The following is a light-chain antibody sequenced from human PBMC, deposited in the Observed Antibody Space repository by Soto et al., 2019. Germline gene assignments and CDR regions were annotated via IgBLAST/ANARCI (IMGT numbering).Light chain of an antibody. CDR3: QQHGSSPPT. V-gene: IGKV3-20*01. Sequence: EIVLTQSPGTLSLSPGERATLSCRASQSVSSSYLAWYQQKPGQAPRLLFYGASRRATGIPDRFSGSGSGTDFTLTISRLEPADFAVYYWQQHGSSPPTFGQGTKVEIK. J-gene: IGKJ1*01. CDR2: GAS. CDR1: QSVSSSY.